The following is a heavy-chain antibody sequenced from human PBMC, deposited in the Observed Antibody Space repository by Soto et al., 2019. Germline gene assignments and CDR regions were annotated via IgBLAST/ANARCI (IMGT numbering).Heavy chain of an antibody. CDR1: GGTFSSYT. Sequence: QVQLVQSGAEVKKPGSSVKVSGKASGGTFSSYTISWVRQAPGQGLEWMGRIIPILGIANYAQKFQGRVTITADKSTSTAYMELSSLRSEDTAVYYCARMASGVGYSYGRNDYWGQGTLVTVSS. D-gene: IGHD5-18*01. V-gene: IGHV1-69*02. J-gene: IGHJ4*02. CDR3: ARMASGVGYSYGRNDY. CDR2: IIPILGIA.